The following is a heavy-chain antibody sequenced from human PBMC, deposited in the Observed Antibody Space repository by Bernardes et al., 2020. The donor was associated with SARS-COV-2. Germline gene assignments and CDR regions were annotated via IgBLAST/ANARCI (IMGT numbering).Heavy chain of an antibody. Sequence: SETLSLTCTVSGGSISSSSYYWGWIRQPPGKGLEWIGSIYYSGSTYYNPSLKSRVTISVDTSKNQFSLKLSSVTAADTAVYYCARHALRGYSYGLQAGAFDWDYYYYGMDVWGQGTTVTVSS. J-gene: IGHJ6*02. CDR2: IYYSGST. CDR1: GGSISSSSYY. V-gene: IGHV4-39*01. D-gene: IGHD5-18*01. CDR3: ARHALRGYSYGLQAGAFDWDYYYYGMDV.